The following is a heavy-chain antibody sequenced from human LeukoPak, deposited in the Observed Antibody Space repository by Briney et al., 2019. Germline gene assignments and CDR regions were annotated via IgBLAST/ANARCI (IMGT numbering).Heavy chain of an antibody. CDR3: ARELSYCSSTSCYHLPRTPHNWFDS. CDR2: IYYSGST. V-gene: IGHV4-39*07. D-gene: IGHD2-2*01. CDR1: GGSIRSSSYY. Sequence: PSETLSLTCIVSGGSIRSSSYYWGWIRQPRGKGLEWIGSIYYSGSTYYNPSLKSRVTISVDTSKNQLSLKLSSVTAADTAVYYCARELSYCSSTSCYHLPRTPHNWFDSWGQGTLVTVSS. J-gene: IGHJ5*01.